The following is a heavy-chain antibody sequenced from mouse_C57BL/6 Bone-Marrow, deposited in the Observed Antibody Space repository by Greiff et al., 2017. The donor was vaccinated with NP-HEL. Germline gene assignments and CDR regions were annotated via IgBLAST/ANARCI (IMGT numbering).Heavy chain of an antibody. J-gene: IGHJ3*01. D-gene: IGHD1-1*01. Sequence: QVQLQQPGAELVKPGASVKLSCKASGYTFTTYWMQWVKQRPGQGLEWIGEIDPSDSYTNYNQKFKGKATLTVDKTSSTATMQLSSLTSEDSSVYYCARKAYYGRSYEFAYWGQGTLVTVSA. CDR3: ARKAYYGRSYEFAY. V-gene: IGHV1-50*01. CDR1: GYTFTTYW. CDR2: IDPSDSYT.